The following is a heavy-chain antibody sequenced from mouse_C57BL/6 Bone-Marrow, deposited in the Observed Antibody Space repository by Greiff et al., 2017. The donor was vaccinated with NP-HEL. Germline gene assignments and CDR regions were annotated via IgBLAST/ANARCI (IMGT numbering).Heavy chain of an antibody. V-gene: IGHV1-63*01. CDR3: ARKRKGFWDWYFDV. J-gene: IGHJ1*03. CDR1: GYTFTNYW. CDR2: IYPGGGYT. D-gene: IGHD4-1*01. Sequence: VQLQQSGAELVRPGTSVKMSCKASGYTFTNYWIGWVKQRPGQGLEWIGDIYPGGGYTNYNEKFKGKATLTADKSSSTAYMQFSNLTSEDSAIYYCARKRKGFWDWYFDVWGTGTTVTVSS.